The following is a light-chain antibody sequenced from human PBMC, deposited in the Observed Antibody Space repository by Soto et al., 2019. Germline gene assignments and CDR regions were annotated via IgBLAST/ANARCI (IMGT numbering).Light chain of an antibody. CDR2: GNS. V-gene: IGLV1-40*01. CDR1: SSNIGAGYD. CDR3: QSYDSSLSGWV. J-gene: IGLJ3*02. Sequence: QSVLTQPPSVSGAPGQRVTISCTGSSSNIGAGYDVHWYQQLPGTAPKLLISGNSNRPSGVPDRFSGSKSGTSASLAITWLQAEDDADYYGQSYDSSLSGWVFGGGTKLTVL.